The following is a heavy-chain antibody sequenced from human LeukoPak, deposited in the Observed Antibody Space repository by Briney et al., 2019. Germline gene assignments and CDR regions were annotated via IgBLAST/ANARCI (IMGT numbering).Heavy chain of an antibody. CDR2: ISYDGSNK. J-gene: IGHJ6*02. Sequence: PGGSLRLSCAASGFTFSSYGMHWVRQAPGKGLEWVAVISYDGSNKYYADSVKGRFTISRDNSKNTLYLQMNSLRAEDTAVYYCAKDRYCSSTSCYLYYYYYGMDVWGQGTTVTVSS. CDR3: AKDRYCSSTSCYLYYYYYGMDV. CDR1: GFTFSSYG. D-gene: IGHD2-2*01. V-gene: IGHV3-30*18.